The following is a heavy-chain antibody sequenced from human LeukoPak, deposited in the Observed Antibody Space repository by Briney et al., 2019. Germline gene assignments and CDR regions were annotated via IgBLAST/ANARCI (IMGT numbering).Heavy chain of an antibody. CDR1: GGSFSGYY. CDR2: FYYSGST. CDR3: ARDLGYSYGNYYGMDV. Sequence: TSETLSLTCAVYGGSFSGYYWSWIRQPPGKGLEWIGYFYYSGSTNYNPSLKSRVTISVDTSKNQFSLKLSSVTAADTAVYYCARDLGYSYGNYYGMDVWGQGTTVTVSS. D-gene: IGHD5-18*01. J-gene: IGHJ6*02. V-gene: IGHV4-59*01.